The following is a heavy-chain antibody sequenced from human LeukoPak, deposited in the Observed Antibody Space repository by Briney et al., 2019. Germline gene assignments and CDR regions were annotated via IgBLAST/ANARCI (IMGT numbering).Heavy chain of an antibody. J-gene: IGHJ6*02. CDR2: ISAYNGNT. CDR1: GYTFTSYG. V-gene: IGHV1-18*01. Sequence: ASVKVSCKASGYTFTSYGISWVRPAPGQGLEWMGWISAYNGNTNYAQKLQGRVTMTTDTSTSTAYMELRSLRSDDTAVYYCARGWATPGYYYYGMDVWGQGTTVTVSS. CDR3: ARGWATPGYYYYGMDV. D-gene: IGHD5-24*01.